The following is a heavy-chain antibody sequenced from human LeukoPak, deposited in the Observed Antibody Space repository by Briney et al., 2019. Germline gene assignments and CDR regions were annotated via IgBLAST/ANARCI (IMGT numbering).Heavy chain of an antibody. CDR3: ARGSSGGIDY. CDR1: GGSISSGGYS. D-gene: IGHD6-6*01. Sequence: PLQTLSLTCAVSGGSISSGGYSWGWIRQPPGKGLEWIGYIYHSGSTYYNPSLKSRVTISVDRSKNQFSLKLSSVTAADTAVYYCARGSSGGIDYWGQGTLVTVSS. J-gene: IGHJ4*02. V-gene: IGHV4-30-2*01. CDR2: IYHSGST.